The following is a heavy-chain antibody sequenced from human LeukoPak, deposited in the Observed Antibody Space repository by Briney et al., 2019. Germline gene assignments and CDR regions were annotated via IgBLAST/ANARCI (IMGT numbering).Heavy chain of an antibody. CDR2: IYYSGST. CDR1: GGSISSGGYY. V-gene: IGHV4-31*03. Sequence: SETLSLTCTVPGGSISSGGYYWSWIRQHPGKGLEWIGYIYYSGSTYYNPSLKSRVTISVDTSKNQFSLKLSSVTAADTAVYYCARGFTVTNTADAFDIWGQGTMVTVSS. CDR3: ARGFTVTNTADAFDI. J-gene: IGHJ3*02. D-gene: IGHD4-17*01.